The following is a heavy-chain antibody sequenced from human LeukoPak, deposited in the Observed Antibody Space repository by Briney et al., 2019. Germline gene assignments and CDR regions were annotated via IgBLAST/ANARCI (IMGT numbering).Heavy chain of an antibody. CDR2: FDPEDGET. V-gene: IGHV1-24*01. J-gene: IGHJ4*02. CDR3: ATGIGGLADY. D-gene: IGHD3-16*01. Sequence: ASVKVSCKVSGYTLTELSMHWVRQAPGKGLEWMGGFDPEDGETIYAQKFQGRVTMTGDTSTDTAYMELSSLRSEDTAVYYCATGIGGLADYWGQGTLVTVSS. CDR1: GYTLTELS.